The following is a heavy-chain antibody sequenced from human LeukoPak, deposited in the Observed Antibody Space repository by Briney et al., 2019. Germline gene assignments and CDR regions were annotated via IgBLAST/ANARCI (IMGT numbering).Heavy chain of an antibody. D-gene: IGHD2-2*02. Sequence: ASVKVSCKASGYTFTGYYMHWVRQAPGQGLEWMGWINPNSGGTNYEQKFQGRVTMTRDTSISTAYRELSRMRSDDTAVYDFARAILVLLFWFDPWEQGTLVTLPS. J-gene: IGHJ5*02. CDR1: GYTFTGYY. V-gene: IGHV1-2*02. CDR3: ARAILVLLFWFDP. CDR2: INPNSGGT.